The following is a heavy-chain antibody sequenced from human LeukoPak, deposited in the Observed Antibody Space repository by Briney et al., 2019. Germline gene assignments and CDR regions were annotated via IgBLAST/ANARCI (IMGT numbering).Heavy chain of an antibody. V-gene: IGHV4-4*07. D-gene: IGHD1-7*01. J-gene: IGHJ3*02. CDR1: GGSISSYY. CDR2: VYTSGST. Sequence: SETLSLTCTVSGGSISSYYWSWIRQPAGKALEWIGRVYTSGSTNYNPSLKSRVTMSVDTSKNQFSLKLSSVTAADTAVYYCAREGTTHAFDIWGQGTMVTVSS. CDR3: AREGTTHAFDI.